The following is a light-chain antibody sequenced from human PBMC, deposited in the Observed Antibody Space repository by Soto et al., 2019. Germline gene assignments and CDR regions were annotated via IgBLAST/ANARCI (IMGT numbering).Light chain of an antibody. V-gene: IGLV2-14*01. CDR2: EVN. CDR3: SSYTTSTTLI. Sequence: QSALTQPASVSGSPGQSITISCTGTSSDVGGYNYVSWYQQHPGKVPKLILYEVNNRPSGVSTRFSGSKSGNTASLTISGLQAEDEATYYCSSYTTSTTLIFGGGTKLTVL. CDR1: SSDVGGYNY. J-gene: IGLJ2*01.